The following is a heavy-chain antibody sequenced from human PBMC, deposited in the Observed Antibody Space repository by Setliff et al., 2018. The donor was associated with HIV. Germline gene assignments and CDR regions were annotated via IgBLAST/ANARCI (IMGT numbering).Heavy chain of an antibody. Sequence: SETLSLTCTVSGGSIRSHYWSWIREPPGKGLEWIGYIYYRGSTNYNPSLKSRVTIAVDTSKNQFSLRLSSVTAADTAVYYCARVPRQLLKGAAAYFDYWGQGILVTVSS. V-gene: IGHV4-59*11. CDR1: GGSIRSHY. CDR2: IYYRGST. CDR3: ARVPRQLLKGAAAYFDY. D-gene: IGHD5-18*01. J-gene: IGHJ4*02.